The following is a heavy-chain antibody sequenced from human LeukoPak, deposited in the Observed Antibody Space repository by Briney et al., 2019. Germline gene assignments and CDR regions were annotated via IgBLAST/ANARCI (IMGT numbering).Heavy chain of an antibody. CDR2: IYNSGST. CDR1: GGSISSGGYY. J-gene: IGHJ4*02. D-gene: IGHD2-15*01. CDR3: ARTPSIAAAFDY. Sequence: PSETLSLTCTVSGGSISSGGYYWSWIRQHPGKGLEWIGYIYNSGSTYYNPSLKSRVTISADTSKNQFSLKLSSVTAADTAVYYCARTPSIAAAFDYRGQGTLVTVSS. V-gene: IGHV4-31*03.